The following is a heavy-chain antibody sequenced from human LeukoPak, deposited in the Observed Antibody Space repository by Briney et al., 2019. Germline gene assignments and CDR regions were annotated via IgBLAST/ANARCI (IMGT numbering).Heavy chain of an antibody. D-gene: IGHD1-1*01. CDR1: GYTLTELS. Sequence: AASVKVSCKVSGYTLTELSMHWVRQAPGKGLEWMGGFDPEDGETIYAQRFQGRVTMTEDTSTDTAYMELSSLRSEDTAVYYCASSVQLERPLDYYYYMDVWGKGTTVTVSS. CDR2: FDPEDGET. V-gene: IGHV1-24*01. CDR3: ASSVQLERPLDYYYYMDV. J-gene: IGHJ6*03.